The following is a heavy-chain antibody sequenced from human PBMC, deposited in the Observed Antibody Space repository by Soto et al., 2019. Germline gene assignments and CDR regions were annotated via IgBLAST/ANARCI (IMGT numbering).Heavy chain of an antibody. CDR3: SLGSWSAETFDI. Sequence: QVQLVQSGAEVKKPGSSVKVSCKASGGTFSTYTIIWVRQAPGQGLEWMGRILPMLDITNSAQRFQGRVTINADKSTSTAYLELSSLRSGATAVSCCSLGSWSAETFDIWGRGTMVTVSS. V-gene: IGHV1-69*02. J-gene: IGHJ3*02. CDR2: ILPMLDIT. D-gene: IGHD6-13*01. CDR1: GGTFSTYT.